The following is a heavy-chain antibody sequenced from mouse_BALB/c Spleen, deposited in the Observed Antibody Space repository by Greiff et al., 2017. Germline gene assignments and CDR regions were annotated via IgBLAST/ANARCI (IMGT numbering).Heavy chain of an antibody. J-gene: IGHJ3*01. CDR3: ARGLPFAY. V-gene: IGHV14-3*02. D-gene: IGHD2-10*01. CDR1: GFNIKDTY. Sequence: EVKLQESGAELVKPGASVKLSCTASGFNIKDTYMHWVKQRPEQGLEWIGRIDPANGNTKYDPKFQGKATITADTSSNTAYLQLSSLTSEDTAVYYCARGLPFAYWGQGTLVTVSA. CDR2: IDPANGNT.